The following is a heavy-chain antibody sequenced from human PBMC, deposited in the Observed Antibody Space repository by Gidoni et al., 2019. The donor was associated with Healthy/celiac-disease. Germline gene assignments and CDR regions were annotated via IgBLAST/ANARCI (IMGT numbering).Heavy chain of an antibody. J-gene: IGHJ4*02. V-gene: IGHV3-21*01. D-gene: IGHD3-3*01. CDR1: GFTFSSYR. Sequence: EVQLVESGGGLVKPGGSLRLSWAASGFTFSSYRMNWVRQAPGKGLEWVSSISSSSSYIYYADSVKGRFTISRDNAKNSLYLQMNSLRAEDTAVYYCARDRTIFGVVIKDYWGQGTLVTVSS. CDR3: ARDRTIFGVVIKDY. CDR2: ISSSSSYI.